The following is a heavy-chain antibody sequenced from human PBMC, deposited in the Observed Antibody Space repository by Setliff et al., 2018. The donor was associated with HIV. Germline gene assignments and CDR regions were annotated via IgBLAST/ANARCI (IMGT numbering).Heavy chain of an antibody. Sequence: ASETLSLTCNVSGASISNDWWGWIRQSPGKGLEWIGYIYYSGSIYYNPSLKSRVTMSLDTSKNQFSLKVTSVTAADTAVYYCARGVGGDEVVPDYFDYWGQGTLVTVSS. D-gene: IGHD3-16*01. V-gene: IGHV4-59*04. CDR2: IYYSGSI. CDR1: GASISNDW. CDR3: ARGVGGDEVVPDYFDY. J-gene: IGHJ4*02.